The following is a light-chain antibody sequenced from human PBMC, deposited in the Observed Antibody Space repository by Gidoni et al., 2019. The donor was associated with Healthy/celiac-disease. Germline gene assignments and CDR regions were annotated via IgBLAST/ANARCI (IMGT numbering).Light chain of an antibody. Sequence: EIVLTQSPGTLSLSPGERVTLSCRASQSVSSSYLAWYQQRPGQAPRLLIYDASSRATGIPDRFSGSGSGTDFTLTISRLEPEDFAVYYCQQYGSSPGPITFGQGTRLEIK. CDR3: QQYGSSPGPIT. J-gene: IGKJ5*01. CDR2: DAS. CDR1: QSVSSSY. V-gene: IGKV3-20*01.